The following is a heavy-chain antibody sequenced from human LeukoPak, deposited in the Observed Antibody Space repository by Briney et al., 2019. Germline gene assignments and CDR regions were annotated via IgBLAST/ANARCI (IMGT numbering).Heavy chain of an antibody. D-gene: IGHD4-17*01. V-gene: IGHV4-4*07. CDR1: GGSISSYY. CDR2: IYTSGST. J-gene: IGHJ6*02. Sequence: PSETLPLTCTVSGGSISSYYWSWIRQPAGKGLEWIGRIYTSGSTNYNPSLKSRVTMSVDTSKNQFSLKLSSVTAADTAVYYCARDSHDYGDYGYYYGMDVWGQGTTVTVSS. CDR3: ARDSHDYGDYGYYYGMDV.